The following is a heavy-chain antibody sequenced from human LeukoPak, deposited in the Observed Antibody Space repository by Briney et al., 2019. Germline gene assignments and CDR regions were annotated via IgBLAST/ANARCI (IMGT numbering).Heavy chain of an antibody. CDR1: GFTFEDYA. Sequence: GGSLRLFCVASGFTFEDYAMHWVRQAPGKGLEWVSGISWNSGSIGYADSVKGRFTISRDNAKNSLYVQMNSLRAEDMALYYCAKGGSYYELDYWGQGTLVTVSS. CDR3: AKGGSYYELDY. J-gene: IGHJ4*02. D-gene: IGHD1-26*01. V-gene: IGHV3-9*03. CDR2: ISWNSGSI.